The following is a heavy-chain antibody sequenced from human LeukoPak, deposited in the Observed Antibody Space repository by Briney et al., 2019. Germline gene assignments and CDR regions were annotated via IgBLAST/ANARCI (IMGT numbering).Heavy chain of an antibody. CDR2: ISYDGSNK. J-gene: IGHJ6*02. CDR1: GFTFSSYA. CDR3: ARGRPAAGTYHRDMDV. Sequence: PGGSLRLSCAASGFTFSSYAMHWVRQAPGKGLEWVAVISYDGSNKYYADSVKGRFTISRDNSKNTLYLQMNSLRAEDTAVYYCARGRPAAGTYHRDMDVWGQGTTVTVSS. V-gene: IGHV3-30*04. D-gene: IGHD6-13*01.